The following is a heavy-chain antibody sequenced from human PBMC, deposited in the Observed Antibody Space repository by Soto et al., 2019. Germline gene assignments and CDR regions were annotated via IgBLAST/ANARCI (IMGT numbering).Heavy chain of an antibody. CDR1: GYTFTAYY. V-gene: IGHV1-2*02. D-gene: IGHD3-10*01. CDR2: INLKFGDT. Sequence: QVQLVQSGAEVKEPGDSVRVSCEASGYTFTAYYIHWVRQAPGQGLEWMGWINLKFGDTTYAQDLQGRVSMPRDMSISTVYIELSRLTSDDTAIYYCARNMAYYYGPGSGNGHGFWGQGTTVTVFS. CDR3: ARNMAYYYGPGSGNGHGF. J-gene: IGHJ6*02.